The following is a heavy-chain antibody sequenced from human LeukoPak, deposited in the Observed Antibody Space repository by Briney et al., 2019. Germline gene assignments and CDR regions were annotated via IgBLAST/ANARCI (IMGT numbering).Heavy chain of an antibody. Sequence: SETLSLTCTVSGGSISSHYGTWIRQSPVKGLEWIGDISNSGSTSYNPSLKSRVTISIDTSKNQLSLKLSSVTAADTAVYYCGRDALVGYFSYYSLDVWGKGTTVTVSS. CDR2: ISNSGST. J-gene: IGHJ6*03. V-gene: IGHV4-59*11. CDR1: GGSISSHY. CDR3: GRDALVGYFSYYSLDV. D-gene: IGHD2-15*01.